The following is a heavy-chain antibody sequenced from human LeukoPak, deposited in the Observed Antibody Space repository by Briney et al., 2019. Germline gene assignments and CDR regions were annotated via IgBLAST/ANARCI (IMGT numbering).Heavy chain of an antibody. CDR3: ARDKIVVVPAAMRWFDP. CDR1: GYTFTSYG. J-gene: IGHJ5*02. V-gene: IGHV1-18*01. D-gene: IGHD2-2*01. CDR2: ISAYNGNT. Sequence: ASVKVSCKASGYTFTSYGISWVRQAPGQGLEWMGWISAYNGNTNYAQKLQGRATMTTDTSTSTAYMELRSLRSDDTAVYYCARDKIVVVPAAMRWFDPWGQGTLVTVSS.